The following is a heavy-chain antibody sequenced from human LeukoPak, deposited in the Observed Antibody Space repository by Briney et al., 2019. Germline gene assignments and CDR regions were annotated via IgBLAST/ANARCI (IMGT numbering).Heavy chain of an antibody. CDR3: AREGSGNTAMAAPDY. Sequence: PSETLSLTCAVYGGSFSGYYWSWIRQPPGKGLEWIGEINHSGSTNYNPSLKSRVTISVDTSKNQFSLKLGSVTAADTAVYYCAREGSGNTAMAAPDYWGQGTLVTVSS. CDR2: INHSGST. D-gene: IGHD5-18*01. CDR1: GGSFSGYY. V-gene: IGHV4-34*01. J-gene: IGHJ4*02.